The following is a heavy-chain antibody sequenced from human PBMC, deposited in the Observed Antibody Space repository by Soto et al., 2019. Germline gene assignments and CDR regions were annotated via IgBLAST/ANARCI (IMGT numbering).Heavy chain of an antibody. J-gene: IGHJ4*02. D-gene: IGHD6-13*01. CDR2: ISNSGGST. CDR3: AKAWYSSSWYEVDY. V-gene: IGHV3-23*01. Sequence: GGSLRLSCAASGFTFRSYAMSWVRQAPGKGLEWVSGISNSGGSTYYADSVKGRFTISRDNSKNTLYLQMNSLRAEDTAVYYWAKAWYSSSWYEVDYWGQGTLVTVSS. CDR1: GFTFRSYA.